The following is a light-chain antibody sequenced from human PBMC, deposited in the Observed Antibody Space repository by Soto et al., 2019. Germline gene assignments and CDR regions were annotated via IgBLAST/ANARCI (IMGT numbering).Light chain of an antibody. Sequence: EIVLTQSPGTLSLSPGERVTLSCRASQSLTRNLAWYQHKPGQSPRLLIYGASARATGIPDRFSDSGSGTDFTLTISRLEPEDFAVYYCQQYGSSPITFGQGTRLENK. V-gene: IGKV3-20*01. J-gene: IGKJ5*01. CDR2: GAS. CDR1: QSLTRN. CDR3: QQYGSSPIT.